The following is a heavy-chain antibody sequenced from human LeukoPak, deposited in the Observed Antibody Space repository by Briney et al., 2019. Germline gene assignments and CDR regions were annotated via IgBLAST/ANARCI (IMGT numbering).Heavy chain of an antibody. V-gene: IGHV3-23*01. D-gene: IGHD3-10*01. J-gene: IGHJ4*02. CDR3: TTDPRLKLLWFGELSPRDY. Sequence: GGSLRLSCAASGFTFSSYSMNWVRQAPGKGLEWVSAISGSGGSTYYADSVKGRFTISRDNSKNTLYLQMNSLKTEDTAVYYCTTDPRLKLLWFGELSPRDYWGQGTLVTVSS. CDR1: GFTFSSYS. CDR2: ISGSGGST.